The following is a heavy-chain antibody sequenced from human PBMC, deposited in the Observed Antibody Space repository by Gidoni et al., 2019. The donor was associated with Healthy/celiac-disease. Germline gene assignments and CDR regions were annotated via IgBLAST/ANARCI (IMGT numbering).Heavy chain of an antibody. CDR2: INHSGST. J-gene: IGHJ6*02. Sequence: QVQLQQWGAGLLKPSETLSLTCAVYGGSFSGYYWRWIRQPPGKGLEWIGEINHSGSTNYNPSLKSRVTISVDTSKNQFSLKLSSVTAADTAVYYCARDVVVVVAATYYYYYYGMDVWGQGTTVTVSS. D-gene: IGHD2-15*01. CDR3: ARDVVVVVAATYYYYYYGMDV. V-gene: IGHV4-34*01. CDR1: GGSFSGYY.